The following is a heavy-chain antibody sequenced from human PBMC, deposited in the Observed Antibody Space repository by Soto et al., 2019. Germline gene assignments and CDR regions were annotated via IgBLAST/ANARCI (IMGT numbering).Heavy chain of an antibody. CDR3: ARDLGEMYAV. D-gene: IGHD2-8*01. Sequence: EVQLVESGGGLVKPGGSLRLSCIGSGFIFSSSTMTWVRQAPGKGLEWVSSISSSSAYIYNADSLKGRFTISRDNAKNSLYLQMDSLRAEDTAVYFWARDLGEMYAVWGQGALVTVSS. CDR2: ISSSSAYI. V-gene: IGHV3-21*01. CDR1: GFIFSSST. J-gene: IGHJ1*01.